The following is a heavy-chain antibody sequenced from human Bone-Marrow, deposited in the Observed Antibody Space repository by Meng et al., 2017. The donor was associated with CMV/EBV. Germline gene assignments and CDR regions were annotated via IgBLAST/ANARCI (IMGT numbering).Heavy chain of an antibody. CDR3: ASSQYDILTGYFHYGMDV. Sequence: SVKVSCKASGGTFSSYAISWVRQAPGQGLEWMGGIIPILGIANYAQKFQGRVTITADKSTSTAYMELSSLRSEDTAVYYCASSQYDILTGYFHYGMDVWGQGTTVTVSS. D-gene: IGHD3-9*01. J-gene: IGHJ6*02. CDR2: IIPILGIA. V-gene: IGHV1-69*10. CDR1: GGTFSSYA.